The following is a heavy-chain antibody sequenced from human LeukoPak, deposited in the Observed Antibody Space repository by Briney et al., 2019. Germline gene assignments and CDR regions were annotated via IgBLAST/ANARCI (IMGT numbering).Heavy chain of an antibody. Sequence: GRSLRLSCAASGFTFSSYGMHWVRQAPGKGLEWVAVISYDGSNKYYADSVKGRFTISRDNSKNTLYLQMNSLRAEGTAVYYCAKDRTPLLWFGELLTAFDYWGQGTLVTVSS. CDR2: ISYDGSNK. J-gene: IGHJ4*02. D-gene: IGHD3-10*01. CDR3: AKDRTPLLWFGELLTAFDY. CDR1: GFTFSSYG. V-gene: IGHV3-30*18.